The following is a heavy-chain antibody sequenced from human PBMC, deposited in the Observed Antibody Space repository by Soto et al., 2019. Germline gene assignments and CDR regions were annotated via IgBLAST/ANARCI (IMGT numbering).Heavy chain of an antibody. CDR3: AKDLTGELLPNCFDS. J-gene: IGHJ5*01. CDR1: GFTFSSCA. V-gene: IGHV3-23*01. Sequence: GGSLRLSCAASGFTFSSCAMGWVRQAPGKGLEWISYISSTGYTTYYADSVKGRFTISRDNSKTTLYLQMNSLRAEDTGVYYCAKDLTGELLPNCFDSWGQGTLVTVSS. CDR2: ISSTGYTT. D-gene: IGHD1-26*01.